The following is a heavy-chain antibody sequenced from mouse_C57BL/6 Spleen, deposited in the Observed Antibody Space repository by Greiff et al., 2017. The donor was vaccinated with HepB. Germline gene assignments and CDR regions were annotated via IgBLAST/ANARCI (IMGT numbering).Heavy chain of an antibody. CDR2: ISDGGSYT. CDR3: EREGYGSSWFAY. D-gene: IGHD1-1*01. J-gene: IGHJ3*01. Sequence: EVQWVESGGGLVKPGGSLKLSCAASGFTFSSYAMSWVRQTPEKRLEWVATISDGGSYTYYPDNVKGRFTISRDNAKNNLYLQMSNLKSEDTAMYYCEREGYGSSWFAYWGQGTLVTVSA. CDR1: GFTFSSYA. V-gene: IGHV5-4*01.